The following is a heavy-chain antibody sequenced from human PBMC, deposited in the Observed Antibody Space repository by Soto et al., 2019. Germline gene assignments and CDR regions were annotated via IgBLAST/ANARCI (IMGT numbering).Heavy chain of an antibody. Sequence: EVQLVESGGGLVQPGGSLKVSCAASGFTFSDSTIHWVRQASGKGLEWVGRIRSKANNYATAYAAWVKGRFTISRDDSKNTAYRQMNSLKIEYTAVYYCTCGLGELSLRGDDYLGQGTLVTVSS. V-gene: IGHV3-73*01. D-gene: IGHD3-16*02. CDR3: TCGLGELSLRGDDY. CDR2: IRSKANNYAT. CDR1: GFTFSDST. J-gene: IGHJ4*02.